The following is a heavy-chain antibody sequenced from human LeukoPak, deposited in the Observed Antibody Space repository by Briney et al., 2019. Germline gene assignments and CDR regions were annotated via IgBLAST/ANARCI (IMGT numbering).Heavy chain of an antibody. CDR1: GFTFSSYA. D-gene: IGHD3-10*01. J-gene: IGHJ4*02. V-gene: IGHV3-64*01. CDR2: ISSNGGST. CDR3: ARDHYGSGSYYTVGY. Sequence: QPGGSLRLSCAASGFTFSSYAMHWVRQAPGKGLEYVSAISSNGGSTYYANSVKGRFTISSDNSKNTLYLQMGSLRAEDMAVYYCARDHYGSGSYYTVGYWGQGTLVTVSS.